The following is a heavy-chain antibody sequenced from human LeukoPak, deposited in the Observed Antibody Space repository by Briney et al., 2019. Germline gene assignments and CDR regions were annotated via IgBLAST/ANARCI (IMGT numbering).Heavy chain of an antibody. Sequence: GGSLRLSCAASGFTFSTYWMHWVRQAPGKGLVWVSRINGDGGSRNYADSVKGRFTISRDNAKNTLYLQMSSLRVEDTAVYYYASASSHRTAAGGDYWGQGTLVTVST. J-gene: IGHJ4*02. V-gene: IGHV3-74*01. D-gene: IGHD6-13*01. CDR1: GFTFSTYW. CDR3: ASASSHRTAAGGDY. CDR2: INGDGGSR.